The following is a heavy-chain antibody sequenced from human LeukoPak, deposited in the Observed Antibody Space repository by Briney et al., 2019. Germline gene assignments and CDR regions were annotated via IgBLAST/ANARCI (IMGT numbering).Heavy chain of an antibody. J-gene: IGHJ5*02. CDR2: IYYSEST. CDR3: ARDSRSSNWYTNWFDP. Sequence: SETLSLTCTVSGGSVSSGSHYWSWIRQPPGKGLEWIGYIYYSESTNYNPSPKSRVTISVDTSKNQFSLQLNSVTAADAAVYYCARDSRSSNWYTNWFDPWGQGTLVTVSS. D-gene: IGHD6-13*01. CDR1: GGSVSSGSHY. V-gene: IGHV4-61*01.